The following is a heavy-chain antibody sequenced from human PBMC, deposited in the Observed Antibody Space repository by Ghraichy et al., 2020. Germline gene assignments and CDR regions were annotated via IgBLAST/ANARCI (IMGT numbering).Heavy chain of an antibody. V-gene: IGHV3-48*03. J-gene: IGHJ4*02. Sequence: GSLRLSCAASGFTFSSYEMNWVRQAPGKGLEWVSYISSSGSTIYYADSVKGRFTISRDNAKNSLYLQMNSLRAEDTAVYYCAREPRGYGDYVDYFDYWGQGTLVTVSS. D-gene: IGHD4-17*01. CDR2: ISSSGSTI. CDR3: AREPRGYGDYVDYFDY. CDR1: GFTFSSYE.